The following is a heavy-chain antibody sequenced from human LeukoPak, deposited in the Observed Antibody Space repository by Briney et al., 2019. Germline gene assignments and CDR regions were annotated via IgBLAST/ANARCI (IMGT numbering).Heavy chain of an antibody. CDR3: ARPTNDILTGYYWFDP. Sequence: SETLSLTCTVSGGSISSSSYYWGWIRQPPGKGLEWIGSIYYSGSTYYNPSLKSRVTISVDTSKNQFSLKLSSVTAADTAVYYCARPTNDILTGYYWFDPWGQGTLVTVSS. J-gene: IGHJ5*02. D-gene: IGHD3-9*01. CDR1: GGSISSSSYY. V-gene: IGHV4-39*01. CDR2: IYYSGST.